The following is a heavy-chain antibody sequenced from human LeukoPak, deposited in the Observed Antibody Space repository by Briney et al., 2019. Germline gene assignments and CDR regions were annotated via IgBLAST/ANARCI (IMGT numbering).Heavy chain of an antibody. CDR3: ARYGLGAHAFDI. CDR1: GFTVSSNY. CDR2: IYSGGST. Sequence: GGSLRLSCAASGFTVSSNYMNWVRQAPGKGLEWVSVIYSGGSTYYADSVKGRFTISRDNSKTTLYLQMNSLRAEDTAVYYCARYGLGAHAFDIWGQGTMVTVSS. V-gene: IGHV3-66*01. D-gene: IGHD3/OR15-3a*01. J-gene: IGHJ3*02.